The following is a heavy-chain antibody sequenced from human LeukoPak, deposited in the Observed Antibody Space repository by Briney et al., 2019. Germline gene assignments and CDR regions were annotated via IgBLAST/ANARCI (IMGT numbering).Heavy chain of an antibody. V-gene: IGHV3-7*01. Sequence: GGSLGLSCAASGFTFSSYWMSWVRQAPGKGLEWVANIKQDGSEKYYVDSVKGRFTISRDNAKNSLYLQMNSLRAEDTAVYYCARDRAYCNSTSCYYYYGMDVWGQGTTVTVSS. J-gene: IGHJ6*02. CDR3: ARDRAYCNSTSCYYYYGMDV. CDR2: IKQDGSEK. D-gene: IGHD2-2*01. CDR1: GFTFSSYW.